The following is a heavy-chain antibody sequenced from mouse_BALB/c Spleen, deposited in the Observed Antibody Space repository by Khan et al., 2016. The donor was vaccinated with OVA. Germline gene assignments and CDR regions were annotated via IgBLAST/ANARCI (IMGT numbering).Heavy chain of an antibody. V-gene: IGHV9-3-1*01. CDR2: INTYTGEP. CDR3: ARPPFFSYVMVY. Sequence: QIQLVQSGPELKKPGESVKISCKASGYTFKNHGMNWVKQAPGKGLKWMGWINTYTGEPTYVEDFKGRFAFSLETSASTAYLQLNNLKTEDTATYFCARPPFFSYVMVYWGQGTTVTVSS. J-gene: IGHJ4*01. CDR1: GYTFKNHG.